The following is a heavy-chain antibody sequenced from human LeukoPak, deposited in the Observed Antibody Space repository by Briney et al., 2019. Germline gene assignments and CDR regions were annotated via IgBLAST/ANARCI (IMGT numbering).Heavy chain of an antibody. D-gene: IGHD5-24*01. V-gene: IGHV1-69*13. CDR3: ARSRPPGGYNYPSYYYYYMDV. Sequence: ASVKVSCKASGGTFSSYAISWVRQAPGQGLEWMGGIIPIFGTANYAQKFQGRVTITADESTSTAYMELSSLRSEDTAVYYCARSRPPGGYNYPSYYYYYMDVWGKGTTVTISS. CDR2: IIPIFGTA. J-gene: IGHJ6*03. CDR1: GGTFSSYA.